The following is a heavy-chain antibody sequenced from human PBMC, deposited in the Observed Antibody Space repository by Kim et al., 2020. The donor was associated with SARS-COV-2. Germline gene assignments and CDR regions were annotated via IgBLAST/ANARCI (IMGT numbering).Heavy chain of an antibody. D-gene: IGHD3-22*01. Sequence: GGSLRLSCAASGFTFSSYWMHWVRQAPGKGLVWVSRINSDGSSTSYADSVKGRFTISRDNAKNTLYLQMNSLRAEDTAVYYCARAFRSGDRYYYDSSGYKLWGQGTLVTVSS. V-gene: IGHV3-74*01. J-gene: IGHJ4*02. CDR3: ARAFRSGDRYYYDSSGYKL. CDR2: INSDGSST. CDR1: GFTFSSYW.